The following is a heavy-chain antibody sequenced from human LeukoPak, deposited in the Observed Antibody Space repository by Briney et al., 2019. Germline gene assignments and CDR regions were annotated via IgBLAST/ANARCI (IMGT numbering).Heavy chain of an antibody. V-gene: IGHV4-30-4*08. CDR2: LYYSGST. CDR3: ARETDYGDYGYWFDP. D-gene: IGHD4-17*01. Sequence: SQTLSLTCTVSGGSISSGDYYWSSIRQPPGRGLGWVRYLYYSGSTYYNPSLKSRVTISVDTSTNQFSLKLSSVPAADTAEYYCARETDYGDYGYWFDPWGQGTLVTVSS. CDR1: GGSISSGDYY. J-gene: IGHJ5*02.